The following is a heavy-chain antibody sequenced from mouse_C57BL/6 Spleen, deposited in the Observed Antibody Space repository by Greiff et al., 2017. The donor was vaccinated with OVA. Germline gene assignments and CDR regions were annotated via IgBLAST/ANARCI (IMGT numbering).Heavy chain of an antibody. CDR2: IDPKSGGT. V-gene: IGHV1-72*01. CDR3: ARDNWGYFDV. Sequence: QVQLQQPGAELVKPGASVKLSCKASGYTFTSYWMHWVKQRPGRGLEWIGRIDPKSGGTKYNEKFKSKATLTVDKPSSTAYMQLSSQTSEDSAVYYCARDNWGYFDVWGTGTTVTVSS. CDR1: GYTFTSYW. J-gene: IGHJ1*03. D-gene: IGHD4-1*01.